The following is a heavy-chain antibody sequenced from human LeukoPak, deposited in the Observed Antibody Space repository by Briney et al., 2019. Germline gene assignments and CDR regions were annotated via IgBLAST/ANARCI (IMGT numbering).Heavy chain of an antibody. D-gene: IGHD1-26*01. V-gene: IGHV1-18*01. CDR1: GYTFTSYG. Sequence: ASVKVSCKASGYTFTSYGIRWVRQAPGQGLEWMGWISAYNGNTNYAQKLQGRVTMTTDTSTSTAYMELRSLRSDDTAVYYCARRDSGSYYGTYYYGMDVWGQGTTVTVSS. CDR3: ARRDSGSYYGTYYYGMDV. CDR2: ISAYNGNT. J-gene: IGHJ6*02.